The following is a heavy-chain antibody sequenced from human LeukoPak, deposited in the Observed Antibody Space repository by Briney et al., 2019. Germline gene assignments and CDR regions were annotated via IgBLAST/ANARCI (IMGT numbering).Heavy chain of an antibody. J-gene: IGHJ4*02. CDR2: INHSGST. Sequence: PSETLSLTCAVYGGSFSGYYWNWIRQPPGKGLEWIGEINHSGSTNYNPSLKSRVTISVDTSKNQFSLKLSSVTAADTAVYYCARLAAAAGDYWGQGTLVTVSS. CDR3: ARLAAAAGDY. CDR1: GGSFSGYY. V-gene: IGHV4-34*01. D-gene: IGHD6-13*01.